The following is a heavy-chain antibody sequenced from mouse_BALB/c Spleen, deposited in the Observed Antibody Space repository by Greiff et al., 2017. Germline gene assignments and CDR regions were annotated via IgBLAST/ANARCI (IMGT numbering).Heavy chain of an antibody. CDR3: VRDGGEVYAVDY. J-gene: IGHJ4*01. CDR1: GFSLTSYG. V-gene: IGHV2-9*02. CDR2: IWTGGGT. Sequence: VQLQQSGPGLVAPSQSLSITCTVSGFSLTSYGVHWVRQPPGKGLEWLGVIWTGGGTNYNSAFMSRLSISKDNFKSQVFLKMNSLQTDDTAIYYCVRDGGEVYAVDYWGQGTSVTVSS.